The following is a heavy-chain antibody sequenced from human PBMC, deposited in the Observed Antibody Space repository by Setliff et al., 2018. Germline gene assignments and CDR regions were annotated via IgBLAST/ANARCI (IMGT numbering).Heavy chain of an antibody. J-gene: IGHJ6*03. CDR3: ARWTYYGSGSLLKLYYYMDV. Sequence: SETLSLTCTVSGGSISSSSYYWVWIRQPPGKGLDWIGTIYYSGSTYYNPSLKSRVTISVDTSKNQFSLKLSSVTAADTAVYYCARWTYYGSGSLLKLYYYMDVWGKGTTVTVSS. V-gene: IGHV4-39*07. D-gene: IGHD3-10*01. CDR1: GGSISSSSYY. CDR2: IYYSGST.